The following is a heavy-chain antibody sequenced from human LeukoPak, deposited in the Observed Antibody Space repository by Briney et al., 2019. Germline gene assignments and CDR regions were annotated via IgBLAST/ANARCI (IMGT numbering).Heavy chain of an antibody. Sequence: PSETLSLTCTVSGASVSSGSFYWGWIRQPPGKGLEWFGSIYYSGSTYYNPSLESRVTVSIDTSKNQFSQKMTSVTAADTAVYFCARDKTCEVVNFFDSWGQGTLVTVSS. D-gene: IGHD2-2*01. V-gene: IGHV4-39*07. CDR1: GASVSSGSFY. J-gene: IGHJ4*02. CDR2: IYYSGST. CDR3: ARDKTCEVVNFFDS.